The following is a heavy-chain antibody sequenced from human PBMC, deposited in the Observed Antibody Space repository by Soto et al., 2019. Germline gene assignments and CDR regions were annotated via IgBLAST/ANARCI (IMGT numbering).Heavy chain of an antibody. D-gene: IGHD2-15*01. CDR3: ARVEDCSGAPSACYGMDV. Sequence: PGGSLRLSCAASGFTFSSYSMNWVRQAPGKGLEWVSSISSSSSYIYYADSVKGRFTISRDNAKNSLYLQMNSLRAEDTAVYYCARVEDCSGAPSACYGMDVWGQGTTVTVSS. CDR2: ISSSSSYI. V-gene: IGHV3-21*01. J-gene: IGHJ6*02. CDR1: GFTFSSYS.